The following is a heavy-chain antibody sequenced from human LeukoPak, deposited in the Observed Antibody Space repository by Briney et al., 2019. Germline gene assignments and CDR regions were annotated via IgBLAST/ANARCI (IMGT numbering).Heavy chain of an antibody. CDR1: GFTFDDYA. CDR3: ARVIPPLVYMDV. J-gene: IGHJ6*03. Sequence: PGRSLRLSCAASGFTFDDYAMHWVRQAPGKGLEWVSGISWNSGSIGYSDSVKGRFTISRDNAKNSLYLQMNSLRAEDTALYYCARVIPPLVYMDVWGKGTTVTVSS. V-gene: IGHV3-9*01. CDR2: ISWNSGSI. D-gene: IGHD2-21*01.